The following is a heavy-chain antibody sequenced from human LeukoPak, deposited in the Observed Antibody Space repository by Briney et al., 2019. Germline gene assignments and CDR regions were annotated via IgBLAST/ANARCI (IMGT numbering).Heavy chain of an antibody. CDR2: IYYSGST. V-gene: IGHV4-59*01. J-gene: IGHJ4*02. CDR3: ARAPPPYYYDSSGYYYYFDY. Sequence: PSETLSLTCTVSGGSITSYYWSWIRQPPGKGLEWIGYIYYSGSTNYNPSLKSRVTISVDTSKNQFSLKLSSVTAADTAVYYCARAPPPYYYDSSGYYYYFDYWGQGTLVTVSS. CDR1: GGSITSYY. D-gene: IGHD3-22*01.